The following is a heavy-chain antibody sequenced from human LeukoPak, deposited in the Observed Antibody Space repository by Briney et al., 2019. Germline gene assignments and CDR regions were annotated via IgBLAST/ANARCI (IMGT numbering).Heavy chain of an antibody. J-gene: IGHJ4*02. CDR1: GFTFSSYT. CDR2: IIGSGSSS. D-gene: IGHD6-25*01. CDR3: AKGKRLLDY. Sequence: GGSLRLSCAASGFTFSSYTMTWVRQAPGKGLEWISCIIGSGSSSYFADSVKGQFTISRDNFQNTLYLQMNSLRDEDTAVYYCAKGKRLLDYWGQGTLVTVSS. V-gene: IGHV3-23*01.